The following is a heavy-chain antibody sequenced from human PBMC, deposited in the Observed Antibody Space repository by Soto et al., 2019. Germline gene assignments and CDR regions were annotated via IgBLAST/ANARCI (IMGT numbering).Heavy chain of an antibody. CDR1: GFTFDDYA. J-gene: IGHJ4*02. D-gene: IGHD6-6*01. CDR2: ISTSIGAT. CDR3: AKDRTVAARNFDY. Sequence: GGSLRLSCAASGFTFDDYAMHWVRQVPGKGLEWVSSISTSIGATYYADSVKGRFTISRDDSKDTLYLQMNSLRAEDSAVYYCAKDRTVAARNFDYWGQGTQVTVSS. V-gene: IGHV3-23*01.